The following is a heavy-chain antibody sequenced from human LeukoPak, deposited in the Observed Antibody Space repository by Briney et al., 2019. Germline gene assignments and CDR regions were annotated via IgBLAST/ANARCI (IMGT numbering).Heavy chain of an antibody. CDR3: AKTGGDKAYTTAWYHFDY. CDR2: ISGGSTST. Sequence: GGSLRLSCVASGFTFSDHAVSWVRQAPGKGLEWVSAISGGSTSTYYADSVKGRFTISRDNSKNTLYLQMNSLRDDDTAVYYCAKTGGDKAYTTAWYHFDYWGQGTLVTVSS. V-gene: IGHV3-23*01. CDR1: GFTFSDHA. J-gene: IGHJ4*02. D-gene: IGHD1-26*01.